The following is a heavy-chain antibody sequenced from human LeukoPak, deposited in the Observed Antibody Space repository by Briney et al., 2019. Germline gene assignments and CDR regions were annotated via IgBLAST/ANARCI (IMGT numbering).Heavy chain of an antibody. V-gene: IGHV3-30*18. CDR1: GFTFNIYD. D-gene: IGHD3-22*01. Sequence: GGSLRLSCAASGFTFNIYDMHWVRQAPGKGLEWVALISHDGSYKYYADSVKGRVTISRDNSKNTLSLQMSSLRADDTAIYYCAKEGYYYDSSGYHYFDYWGQGTLVTVSS. J-gene: IGHJ4*02. CDR3: AKEGYYYDSSGYHYFDY. CDR2: ISHDGSYK.